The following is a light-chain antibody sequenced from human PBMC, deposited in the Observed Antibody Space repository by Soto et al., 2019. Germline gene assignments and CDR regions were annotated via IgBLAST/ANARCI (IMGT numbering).Light chain of an antibody. CDR1: QNVSTS. CDR3: QQYNSYPWT. V-gene: IGKV1-5*01. J-gene: IGKJ1*01. Sequence: DIQLTQSPSTLSASVGDSVTITCRASQNVSTSLAWYQHKPGEAPKLLIYDASTLESGVPSRFSGSGSGTEFTLTINSLQPDDFATYYCQQYNSYPWTFGQGTKVDI. CDR2: DAS.